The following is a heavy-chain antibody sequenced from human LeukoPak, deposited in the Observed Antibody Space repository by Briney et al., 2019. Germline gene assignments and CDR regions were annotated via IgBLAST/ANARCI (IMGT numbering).Heavy chain of an antibody. J-gene: IGHJ4*02. D-gene: IGHD3-10*01. CDR1: EFTFSSYE. V-gene: IGHV3-48*03. CDR3: ASTARECY. CDR2: ISSSGTTI. Sequence: GGSLRLSCAASEFTFSSYEMNWVRQAPGKGLEWVSYISSSGTTIYYADSVKGRFTISRDNAKNSLYLQMNSLRAEDTAVYYCASTARECYWGQGTLVTVSS.